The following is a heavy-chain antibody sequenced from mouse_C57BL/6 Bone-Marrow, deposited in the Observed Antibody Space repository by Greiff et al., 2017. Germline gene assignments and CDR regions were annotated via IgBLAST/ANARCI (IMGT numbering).Heavy chain of an antibody. D-gene: IGHD1-1*01. CDR3: ARRYGSSPHWYFDV. CDR2: FHPYNDDT. J-gene: IGHJ1*03. V-gene: IGHV1-47*01. Sequence: VKLQESGAELVKPGASVKMSCKASGYTFTTYPIEWMKQNHGKSLEWIGNFHPYNDDTKYNEKFKGKATLTVEKSSSTVYLELSRLTSDDSAVYYCARRYGSSPHWYFDVWGTGTTVTVSS. CDR1: GYTFTTYP.